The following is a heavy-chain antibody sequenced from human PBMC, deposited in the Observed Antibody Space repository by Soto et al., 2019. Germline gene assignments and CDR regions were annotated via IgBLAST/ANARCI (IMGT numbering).Heavy chain of an antibody. V-gene: IGHV3-53*02. CDR1: GFTVGYNY. Sequence: EVRLVETGGGLIQPGGSLRLSCAVSGFTVGYNYMYWVRQPPGKGLEWVSLIYSNGDTRYADSVAGRFTVSRDSSKNTLYLQMNNLRDEDTAVYYCARKTDSGGNGGFWGQGTLVTASS. J-gene: IGHJ4*02. D-gene: IGHD2-15*01. CDR3: ARKTDSGGNGGF. CDR2: IYSNGDT.